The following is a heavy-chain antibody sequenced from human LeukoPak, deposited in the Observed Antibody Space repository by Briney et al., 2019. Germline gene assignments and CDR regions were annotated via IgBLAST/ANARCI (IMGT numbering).Heavy chain of an antibody. V-gene: IGHV4-34*01. CDR2: INHSGST. Sequence: SETLSLTCAVYGGSFSGYYWSWIRQPPGKGLEWIGEINHSGSTNYNPSLKSRVTISVDTSKNQFSLKLSSVTAADTAVYYCARGLIRGSGYAGRRYYYGMDVWGQGTTVTVSS. CDR1: GGSFSGYY. J-gene: IGHJ6*02. D-gene: IGHD5-12*01. CDR3: ARGLIRGSGYAGRRYYYGMDV.